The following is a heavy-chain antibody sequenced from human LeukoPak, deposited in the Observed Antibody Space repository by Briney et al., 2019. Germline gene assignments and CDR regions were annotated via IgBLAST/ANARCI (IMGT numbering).Heavy chain of an antibody. Sequence: EGSLRLSCAASGFTFDDYGMSWVRHAPGKGLEWVSGINWNGGSTVYADSVKGRFTISRDNAKNSLYLQMNSLRAEDTAVYYCAKGDRGYSYGCSLDYWGQGTLVTVSS. D-gene: IGHD5-18*01. CDR2: INWNGGST. V-gene: IGHV3-20*04. CDR3: AKGDRGYSYGCSLDY. J-gene: IGHJ4*02. CDR1: GFTFDDYG.